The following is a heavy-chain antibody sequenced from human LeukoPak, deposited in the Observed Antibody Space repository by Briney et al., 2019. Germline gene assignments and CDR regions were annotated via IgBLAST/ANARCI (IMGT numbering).Heavy chain of an antibody. CDR2: IYHSGTT. CDR3: ARGTKHYYDTSGYLFDY. CDR1: GYSISSGYY. J-gene: IGHJ4*02. Sequence: KSSGTLSLTCAVSGYSISSGYYWGWIRQPPGKRLQWIGSIYHSGTTYYNPSLKSRVTVSVDTSKNQFSLKLSSVTAADTAVYYCARGTKHYYDTSGYLFDYWGQGTMVTVSS. V-gene: IGHV4-38-2*01. D-gene: IGHD3-22*01.